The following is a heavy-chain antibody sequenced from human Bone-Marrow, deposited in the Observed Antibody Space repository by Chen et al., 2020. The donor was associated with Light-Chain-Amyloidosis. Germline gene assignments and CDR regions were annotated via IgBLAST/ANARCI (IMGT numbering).Heavy chain of an antibody. CDR3: AKEIQAAAGFYYYYGMDV. CDR1: GFTFSSYA. J-gene: IGHJ6*02. CDR2: IIDSGGST. V-gene: IGHV3-23*01. Sequence: EVQLLESGRGLVQPGGSLRLSCAASGFTFSSYAMSWVRQAPGKGLEWVSAIIDSGGSTYYADSVKGRFTISRDNSKNTLYLQMNSLRAEDTAVYYCAKEIQAAAGFYYYYGMDVWGQGTTVTVSS. D-gene: IGHD6-13*01.